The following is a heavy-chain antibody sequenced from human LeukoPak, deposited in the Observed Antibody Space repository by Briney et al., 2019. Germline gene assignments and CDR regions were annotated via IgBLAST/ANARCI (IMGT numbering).Heavy chain of an antibody. D-gene: IGHD6-13*01. CDR3: TTIRPGTGWFDP. V-gene: IGHV3-15*01. CDR1: GFTFNNAW. Sequence: GGSLRLSCAASGFTFNNAWMSWVRQAPGKGLEWVGRIKSKTDGGTTDYAAPVKGRFTISRDDSKNTQYLQMNSLKTEDTAVYYCTTIRPGTGWFDPWGQGTLVTVSS. J-gene: IGHJ5*02. CDR2: IKSKTDGGTT.